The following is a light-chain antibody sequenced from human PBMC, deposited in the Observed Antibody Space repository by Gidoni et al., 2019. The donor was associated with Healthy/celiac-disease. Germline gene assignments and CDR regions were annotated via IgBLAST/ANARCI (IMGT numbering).Light chain of an antibody. CDR1: QSVSSSY. Sequence: EIVLTQSPGTLSLSPGERATLSCRASQSVSSSYLAWDQQKPGQAPRLLIYGASSRATGIPDRFSGSGSGTEFTLTISRLEPEDFAVYYCQQYGSSPLTFGGXTKVEIK. V-gene: IGKV3-20*01. J-gene: IGKJ4*01. CDR2: GAS. CDR3: QQYGSSPLT.